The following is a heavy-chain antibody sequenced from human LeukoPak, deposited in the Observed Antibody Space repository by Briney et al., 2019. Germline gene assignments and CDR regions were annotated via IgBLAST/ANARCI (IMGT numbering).Heavy chain of an antibody. Sequence: ASVKVSCKASGYTFTGYYMHWVRQAPGQGLEWMGWINPNSGGTNYAQKFQGRVTMTRDTSISTAYMELSRLRSDDTAVYYCARGIDSSGYYPYYFDYWGQGTLVTVSS. CDR1: GYTFTGYY. V-gene: IGHV1-2*02. D-gene: IGHD3-22*01. CDR2: INPNSGGT. CDR3: ARGIDSSGYYPYYFDY. J-gene: IGHJ4*02.